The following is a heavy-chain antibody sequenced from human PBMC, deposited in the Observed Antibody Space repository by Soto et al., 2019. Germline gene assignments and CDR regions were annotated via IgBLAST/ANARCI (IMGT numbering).Heavy chain of an antibody. V-gene: IGHV1-8*01. CDR3: ARGRNYDDYFYYYYGMDV. Sequence: ASVKVSCKASGYTFTSYDINWVRQATGQGLEWMGWMNPNSGNTGYAQKFQGRVTMTRNTSISTAYMELSSLRSEDTAVYYCARGRNYDDYFYYYYGMDVWGQGTTVTVSS. D-gene: IGHD4-17*01. CDR2: MNPNSGNT. J-gene: IGHJ6*02. CDR1: GYTFTSYD.